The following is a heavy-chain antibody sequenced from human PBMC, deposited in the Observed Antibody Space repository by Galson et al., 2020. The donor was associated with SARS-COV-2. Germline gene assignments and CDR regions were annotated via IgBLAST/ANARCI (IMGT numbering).Heavy chain of an antibody. V-gene: IGHV3-20*04. CDR2: ITCNGGST. CDR1: GFTFDDYG. J-gene: IGHJ1*01. D-gene: IGHD1-26*01. CDR3: ARGVRVGSSTEYFQH. Sequence: GASLKISCAASGFTFDDYGMSWVHPAPGEGLEWVSGITCNGGSTGYADSVKGRFTISRDNAKNSLYLQMNSLRAEDTALYYCARGVRVGSSTEYFQHWGQGNLVTVSS.